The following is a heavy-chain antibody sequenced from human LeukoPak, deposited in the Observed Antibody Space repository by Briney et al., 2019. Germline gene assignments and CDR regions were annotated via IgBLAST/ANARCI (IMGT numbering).Heavy chain of an antibody. CDR2: ISYDGSNK. D-gene: IGHD6-13*01. CDR1: GFTFSSYA. V-gene: IGHV3-30-3*01. J-gene: IGHJ4*02. Sequence: GGSLRLSCAASGFTFSSYAMHWVRQAPGKGLEWVAVISYDGSNKYYADSVKGRFTISRDNSKNTLYLQMNSLRAEDTAVYYCARAFQQPPGRGTFWCFDYWGQGTLVTVSS. CDR3: ARAFQQPPGRGTFWCFDY.